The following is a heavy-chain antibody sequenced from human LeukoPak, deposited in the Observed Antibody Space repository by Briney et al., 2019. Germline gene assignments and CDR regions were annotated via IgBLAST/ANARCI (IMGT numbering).Heavy chain of an antibody. D-gene: IGHD3/OR15-3a*01. J-gene: IGHJ4*02. V-gene: IGHV3-49*04. Sequence: GGSVRLSCTASGFTFGDYAMSWVRQAPGKGLEWVGFIRRKAYGGTTEYAASVKGRLTISRDDSKSIAYLQMNGLKTEDTAVYYCTRWTAAFDYWGQGTLVTVSS. CDR2: IRRKAYGGTT. CDR1: GFTFGDYA. CDR3: TRWTAAFDY.